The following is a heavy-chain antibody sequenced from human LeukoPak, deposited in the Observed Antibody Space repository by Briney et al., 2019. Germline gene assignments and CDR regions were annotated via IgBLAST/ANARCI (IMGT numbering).Heavy chain of an antibody. CDR3: TRENRPFCPFAF. CDR1: GGSIYSTNY. V-gene: IGHV4-4*02. D-gene: IGHD2/OR15-2a*01. CDR2: IAHDGTR. Sequence: SGTLSLTCGVSGGSIYSTNYWSWVRQAPGKGLEWIGEIAHDGTRNYNPYMRSRVAMSFDRANNYFSLSLTAVTAADTAIYYCTRENRPFCPFAFWGQGVMVTVSS. J-gene: IGHJ4*02.